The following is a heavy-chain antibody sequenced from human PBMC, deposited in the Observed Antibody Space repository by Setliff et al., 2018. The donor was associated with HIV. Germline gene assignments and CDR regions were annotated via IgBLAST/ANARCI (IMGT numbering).Heavy chain of an antibody. V-gene: IGHV3-53*05. D-gene: IGHD6-13*01. Sequence: PGGSLRLSCAASGFTVSSNYMSWVRQAPGKGLEWVSVIYSGGSTYYADSVKGRFTISRDNSKDTLYLQMNSLRPEDMGFYYCAGGAAAGPIDYWGQGTLVTVSS. CDR1: GFTVSSNY. CDR3: AGGAAAGPIDY. J-gene: IGHJ4*02. CDR2: IYSGGST.